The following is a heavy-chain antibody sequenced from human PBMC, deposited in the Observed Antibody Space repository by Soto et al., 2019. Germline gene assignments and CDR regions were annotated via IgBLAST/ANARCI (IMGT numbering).Heavy chain of an antibody. CDR3: AREGHYGDYAWYFDL. D-gene: IGHD4-17*01. V-gene: IGHV3-74*01. CDR2: INSDGSST. Sequence: EVQLVESGGGLVQPGGSLRLSCAASGFTFSSYWMHWVRQAPGKGLVWVSRINSDGSSTSYADSVKGRFTISRDNAKNTLDLQMNSLRAEDTAVYYCAREGHYGDYAWYFDLWGRGTLVTVSS. CDR1: GFTFSSYW. J-gene: IGHJ2*01.